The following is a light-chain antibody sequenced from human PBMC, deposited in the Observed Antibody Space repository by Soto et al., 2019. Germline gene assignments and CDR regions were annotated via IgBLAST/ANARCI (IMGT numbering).Light chain of an antibody. Sequence: EIVLTQSPGTLSLSPGERATLSCRASQTVSTSYFAWYQQKPGQAPRLLIYGASRRATGIPDRFSGSGSGTDFTLTISRLEPGDFAVYYGQQFGSSLTFGQGTKLEIK. CDR3: QQFGSSLT. CDR1: QTVSTSY. CDR2: GAS. V-gene: IGKV3-20*01. J-gene: IGKJ2*01.